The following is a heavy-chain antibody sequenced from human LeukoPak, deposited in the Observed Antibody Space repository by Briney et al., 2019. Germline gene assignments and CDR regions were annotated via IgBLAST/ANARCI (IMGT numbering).Heavy chain of an antibody. J-gene: IGHJ4*02. CDR2: IGWNGDST. V-gene: IGHV3-43D*03. Sequence: PGGSLRLSCAVSGFTFSSYAMSWVRQAPGKGLEWVSLIGWNGDSTYYADSVKGRFTISRDNSKNSLYLQMSSLRPEDTAFYFCARGYSYASGSYFLDYWGQGTLVTVSS. CDR3: ARGYSYASGSYFLDY. D-gene: IGHD3-10*01. CDR1: GFTFSSYA.